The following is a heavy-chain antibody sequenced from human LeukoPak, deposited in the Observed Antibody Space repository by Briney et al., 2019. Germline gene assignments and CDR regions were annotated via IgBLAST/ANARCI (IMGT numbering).Heavy chain of an antibody. CDR3: ARRERGMNALLWFDP. CDR1: GYSFTSYW. V-gene: IGHV5-51*01. D-gene: IGHD3-16*01. J-gene: IGHJ5*02. CDR2: IYPGDSGT. Sequence: GESLKISCKGSGYSFTSYWIGWVRQMPGKGLEWMGIIYPGDSGTRYSPSFQGQVTISADKSISTAYLQWSSLKASDTAMYYCARRERGMNALLWFDPWGQGTLVTVSS.